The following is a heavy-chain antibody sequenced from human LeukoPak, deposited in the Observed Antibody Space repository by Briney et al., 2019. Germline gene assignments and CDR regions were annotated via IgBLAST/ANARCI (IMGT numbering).Heavy chain of an antibody. D-gene: IGHD1-14*01. V-gene: IGHV3-21*01. CDR1: GFTFSNYA. Sequence: PGGSLRLSCAASGFTFSNYAMNWVRQAPGKRLEWVSSISRSGNFTYYGDSVKGRFTISRDNAKNSLYLQMNSLRAEDTAVYYCARVETTGRTWGQGTLVSVSA. J-gene: IGHJ4*02. CDR2: ISRSGNFT. CDR3: ARVETTGRT.